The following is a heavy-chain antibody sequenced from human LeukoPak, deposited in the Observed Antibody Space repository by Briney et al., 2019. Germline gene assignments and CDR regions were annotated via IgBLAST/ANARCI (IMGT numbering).Heavy chain of an antibody. CDR2: ISGSGGST. J-gene: IGHJ4*02. CDR3: ATKRYCSSTSCYTVGFDY. V-gene: IGHV3-23*01. D-gene: IGHD2-2*02. Sequence: PGGSLRLSCAASGFTLSSYAMSWVRQAPGKGLEWVSAISGSGGSTYYADSVKGRFTISRDNSKNTLYLQMNSLRAEDTAVYYCATKRYCSSTSCYTVGFDYWGQGTLVTVSS. CDR1: GFTLSSYA.